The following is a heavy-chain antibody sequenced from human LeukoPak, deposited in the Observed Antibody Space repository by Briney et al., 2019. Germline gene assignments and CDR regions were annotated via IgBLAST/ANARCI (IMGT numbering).Heavy chain of an antibody. V-gene: IGHV4-39*01. J-gene: IGHJ4*02. CDR2: IYYSGST. CDR3: AVGKIVGDY. D-gene: IGHD1-26*01. CDR1: GGSISSSSYY. Sequence: SETLSLTCTVSGGSISSSSYYWSWIRQPPGKGLEWIGSIYYSGSTYYNPSLKSRVTISVDTSKNQFSLKLSSVTAADTAVYYCAVGKIVGDYWGQGTLVTVSS.